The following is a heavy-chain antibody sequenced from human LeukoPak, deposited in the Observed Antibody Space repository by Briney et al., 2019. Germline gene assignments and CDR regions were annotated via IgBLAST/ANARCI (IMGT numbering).Heavy chain of an antibody. J-gene: IGHJ3*02. CDR3: ARDKGDRWGIAVAGTEIRGDAFDI. CDR1: GFTFSSYS. V-gene: IGHV3-21*01. CDR2: ISSSSSYI. D-gene: IGHD6-19*01. Sequence: GGSLRLSCAASGFTFSSYSMNWVRQAPGKGLEWVSSISSSSSYIYYADSVKGRFTISRDNAKNSLYLQMNSLRAENTAVYYCARDKGDRWGIAVAGTEIRGDAFDIWGQGTMVTVSS.